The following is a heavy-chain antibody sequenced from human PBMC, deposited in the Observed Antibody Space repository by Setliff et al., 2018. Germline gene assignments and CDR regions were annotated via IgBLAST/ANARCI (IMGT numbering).Heavy chain of an antibody. CDR3: ATSPLDDAFDF. J-gene: IGHJ3*01. CDR2: IYLGDSDT. CDR1: GYSSSNYW. Sequence: PGESLKISCQCSGYSSSNYWIGWVRQMPGKGLEWVGIIYLGDSDTRYSPSFQGQVTLSADTSIATAYLHWTSLKASDTAMYYCATSPLDDAFDFWGQGTMVTVSS. V-gene: IGHV5-51*01.